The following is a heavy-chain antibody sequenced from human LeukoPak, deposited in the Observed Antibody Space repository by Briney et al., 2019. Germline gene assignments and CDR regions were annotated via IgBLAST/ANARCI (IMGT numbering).Heavy chain of an antibody. D-gene: IGHD1-26*01. CDR1: GFTVSSNY. CDR3: AKGGEGGSHRYFEY. V-gene: IGHV3-66*01. J-gene: IGHJ4*02. CDR2: IYAGGST. Sequence: GGSLRLSCAASGFTVSSNYMNRVRQAPGMGLEWVSVIYAGGSTYYADSVKGRFTISRDNSKNTLYLQMNSLRAEDTAVYYCAKGGEGGSHRYFEYWGQGTLVTVSS.